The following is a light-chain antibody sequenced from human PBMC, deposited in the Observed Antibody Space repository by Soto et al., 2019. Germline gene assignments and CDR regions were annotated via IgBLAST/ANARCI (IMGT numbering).Light chain of an antibody. CDR1: QSVSSY. CDR3: QQRFNWPRFT. Sequence: EIVLTQSPATLSLSPGERATLSCRASQSVSSYLAWYQQKPGQAPRLLIYDASNRATGIPVRFSGGGSGTDFTLTISSLEPEDFAVYYCQQRFNWPRFTFGQGTKLEIK. J-gene: IGKJ2*01. CDR2: DAS. V-gene: IGKV3-11*01.